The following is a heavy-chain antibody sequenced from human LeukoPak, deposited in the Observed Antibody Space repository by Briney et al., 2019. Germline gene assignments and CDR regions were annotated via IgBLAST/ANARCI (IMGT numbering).Heavy chain of an antibody. J-gene: IGHJ6*04. CDR2: INEDGSGK. CDR1: GFTFSNYW. V-gene: IGHV3-7*01. Sequence: GGSLRLSCVFSGFTFSNYWMKWVRQAPGKGLEWVASINEDGSGKYSMDSVKDRVTISRDNAKSSLDLQINSLTVEDTAIYYCVRDDGDVWGKGTTVTVSS. CDR3: VRDDGDV.